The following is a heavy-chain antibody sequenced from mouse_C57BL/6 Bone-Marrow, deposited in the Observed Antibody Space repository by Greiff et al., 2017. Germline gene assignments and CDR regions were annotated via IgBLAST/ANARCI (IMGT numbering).Heavy chain of an antibody. J-gene: IGHJ4*01. CDR3: ARPSTGAMDY. D-gene: IGHD1-1*01. CDR1: GYSITSGYY. Sequence: EVKLEESGPGLVKPSQSLSLTCSVTGYSITSGYYWNWIRRFPGNKLEWMGYISYDGSNNYNPSLKNRISITRDTSKNQFFLKLNSVTTEDTATYYCARPSTGAMDYWGQGTSVTVSS. V-gene: IGHV3-6*01. CDR2: ISYDGSN.